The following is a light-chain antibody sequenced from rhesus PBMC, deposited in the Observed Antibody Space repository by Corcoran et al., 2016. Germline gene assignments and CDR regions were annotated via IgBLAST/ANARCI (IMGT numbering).Light chain of an antibody. CDR1: ESVSFLGRNL. Sequence: DIVLTQSPASLAVSPGQRATITCRASESVSFLGRNLIHWYQQKPGQPPKILITQASNKDTGVPARFSRSGSGTDLPLTISPVETDDASAYCFLHSKNSRTFGQGTKVEIK. V-gene: IGKV7-13*01. J-gene: IGKJ1*01. CDR3: LHSKNSRT. CDR2: QAS.